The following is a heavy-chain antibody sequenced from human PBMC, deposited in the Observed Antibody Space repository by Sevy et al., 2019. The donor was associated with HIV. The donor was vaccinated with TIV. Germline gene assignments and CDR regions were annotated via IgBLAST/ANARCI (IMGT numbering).Heavy chain of an antibody. CDR1: GFTFTSSA. Sequence: ASVKVSCKASGFTFTSSAVQWVRQARGQRLEWIGWIVVGSGNTNYAQKFQERVTITSDMSTSTAYMELSSLRSEGTAVYYCAADPHIAVAGTGPYWYFDLWGRGTLVTVSS. J-gene: IGHJ2*01. D-gene: IGHD6-19*01. CDR2: IVVGSGNT. CDR3: AADPHIAVAGTGPYWYFDL. V-gene: IGHV1-58*01.